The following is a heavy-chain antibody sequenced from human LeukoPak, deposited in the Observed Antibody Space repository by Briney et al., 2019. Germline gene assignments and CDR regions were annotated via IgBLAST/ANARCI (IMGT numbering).Heavy chain of an antibody. D-gene: IGHD2-21*02. V-gene: IGHV3-23*01. CDR3: AKRLGDPRAFDY. CDR2: ISGTSGTI. Sequence: GGSLRLSCAASGFTFSNYAMSWVRQAPGKGLEWVSRISGTSGTINYAAPVKGRFTISRDNSKNTLYLQMNSLRVDDMAVYYCAKRLGDPRAFDYWGQGTLVTVSS. J-gene: IGHJ4*02. CDR1: GFTFSNYA.